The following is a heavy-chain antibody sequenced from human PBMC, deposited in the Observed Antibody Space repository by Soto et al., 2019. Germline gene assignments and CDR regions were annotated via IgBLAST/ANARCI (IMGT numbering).Heavy chain of an antibody. J-gene: IGHJ5*02. V-gene: IGHV1-69*13. Sequence: GASVKVSCKXSGGTFSSYAISWVRQAPGQGLEWMGGIIPIFGTANYAQKFQGRVTITADESTSTAYMELSSLRSEDTAVYYCAREALAANLVYCSGGSCHSHWFDPWGQGTLVTVSS. CDR3: AREALAANLVYCSGGSCHSHWFDP. D-gene: IGHD2-15*01. CDR1: GGTFSSYA. CDR2: IIPIFGTA.